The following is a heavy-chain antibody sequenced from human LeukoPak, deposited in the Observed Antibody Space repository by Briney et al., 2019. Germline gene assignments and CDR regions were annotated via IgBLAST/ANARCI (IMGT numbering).Heavy chain of an antibody. J-gene: IGHJ5*02. CDR1: GGSISSYY. CDR3: ARGLSDIVVVPAAMDWFDP. V-gene: IGHV4-59*01. CDR2: IYYSGST. D-gene: IGHD2-2*01. Sequence: PSETLSHTCTVSGGSISSYYWSWIRQPPGKGLEWIGYIYYSGSTNYNPSLKSRVTISVDTSKNQFSLKLSSVTAADTAVYYCARGLSDIVVVPAAMDWFDPWGQGTLVTVSS.